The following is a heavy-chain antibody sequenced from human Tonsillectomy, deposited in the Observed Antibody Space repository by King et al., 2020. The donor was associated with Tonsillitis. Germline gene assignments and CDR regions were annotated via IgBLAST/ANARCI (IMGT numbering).Heavy chain of an antibody. J-gene: IGHJ3*01. CDR3: ARDLWSYSDKVSHSFDV. Sequence: VQLVESGGALVQPGGSLRLSCAASGFTFSRYVMNWVRQAPGKGLEYMAYITSSSNPIYYADSVKGRFTISRDNVRNSLYLHMNNLRDEDTAVYYCARDLWSYSDKVSHSFDVWGQGTMVTVSS. CDR2: ITSSSNPI. CDR1: GFTFSRYV. D-gene: IGHD3-22*01. V-gene: IGHV3-48*02.